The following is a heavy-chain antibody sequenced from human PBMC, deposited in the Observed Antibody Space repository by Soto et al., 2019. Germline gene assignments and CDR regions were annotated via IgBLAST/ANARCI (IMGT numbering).Heavy chain of an antibody. CDR3: VKDDRILGRRYFDL. V-gene: IGHV3-23*01. Sequence: LRLSCAASGFTFSSYAMTWVRQAPGKGLEWVSSISFSDGGTYYADSVKGRLTISRDNSKNTLFLQMNSLRVEDTAVYYCVKDDRILGRRYFDLWGRGALVTVSS. J-gene: IGHJ2*01. CDR2: ISFSDGGT. D-gene: IGHD2-15*01. CDR1: GFTFSSYA.